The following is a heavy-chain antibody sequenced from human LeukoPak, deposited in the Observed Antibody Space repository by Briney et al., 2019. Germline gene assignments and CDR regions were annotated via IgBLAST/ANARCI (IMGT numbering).Heavy chain of an antibody. CDR2: IIPIFGTA. CDR1: GGTFSSYA. V-gene: IGHV1-69*01. Sequence: SVKVSCKASGGTFSSYAISWVRQAPGQGLEWMGGIIPIFGTANYAQKFQGRVTITADESTSTAYMELSSLRSEDTALYYCAKDMLLEANWYFDLWGRGTLVTVSS. CDR3: AKDMLLEANWYFDL. D-gene: IGHD2-8*01. J-gene: IGHJ2*01.